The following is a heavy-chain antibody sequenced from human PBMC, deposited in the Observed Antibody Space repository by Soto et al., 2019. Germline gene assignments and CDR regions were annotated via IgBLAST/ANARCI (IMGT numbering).Heavy chain of an antibody. CDR1: GVSITTNGYS. CDR3: ATYTAFAKYYFDY. Sequence: TLCLTCAVSGVSITTNGYSWSWIRQPPGKGLEWIGYIYPSGTIFYNPSLNSRVTISADTSNNQFSLKLTSVTAADTAVYFCATYTAFAKYYFDYWGRGTLVTVSS. CDR2: IYPSGTI. J-gene: IGHJ4*02. D-gene: IGHD3-16*01. V-gene: IGHV4-30-2*01.